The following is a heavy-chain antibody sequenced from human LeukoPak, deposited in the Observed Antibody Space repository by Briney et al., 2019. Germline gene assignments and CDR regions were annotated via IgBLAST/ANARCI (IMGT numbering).Heavy chain of an antibody. D-gene: IGHD1-26*01. CDR3: ARVATHDWGATTGPFDY. V-gene: IGHV3-21*01. CDR2: ISSGSSYI. J-gene: IGHJ4*02. CDR1: GFTFSSYS. Sequence: PGGSLRLSCAASGFTFSSYSMNWVRQAPGKGLEWVSSISSGSSYIYYADSVKGRFTISRDNAKNSLYLQMNSLRAEDTAVYYCARVATHDWGATTGPFDYWGQGTLVTVSS.